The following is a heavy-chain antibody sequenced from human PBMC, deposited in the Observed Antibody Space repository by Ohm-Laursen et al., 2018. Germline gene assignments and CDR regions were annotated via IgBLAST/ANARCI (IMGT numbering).Heavy chain of an antibody. CDR3: ARGQPIDF. CDR2: INTGGGST. J-gene: IGHJ4*02. Sequence: SVKVSCKVSGYTFTNYYMHWVRQAPGQGLEWMGIINTGGGSTSHAQKFQGRLTMTRDTSTSTVYMELSSLRSEDTAMYYCARGQPIDFWGQGTLVTVSS. V-gene: IGHV1-46*01. CDR1: GYTFTNYY.